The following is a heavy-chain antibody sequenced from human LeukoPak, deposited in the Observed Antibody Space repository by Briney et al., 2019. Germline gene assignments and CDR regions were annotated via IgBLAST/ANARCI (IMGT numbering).Heavy chain of an antibody. Sequence: SETLSLTCTVSGGPVSSGSYYWSWVRQPPGKGLEWIGYIYFTGTTNYNPSLKSRVSISLDTSKNQFSLKLSSVTAADTAVYYCARGQIQLTHWGQGTLVTVSS. D-gene: IGHD1-1*01. CDR1: GGPVSSGSYY. CDR3: ARGQIQLTH. J-gene: IGHJ4*02. V-gene: IGHV4-61*01. CDR2: IYFTGTT.